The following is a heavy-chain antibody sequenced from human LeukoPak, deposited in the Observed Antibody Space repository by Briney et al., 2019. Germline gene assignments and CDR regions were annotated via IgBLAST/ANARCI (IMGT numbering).Heavy chain of an antibody. CDR2: INAGNGNT. D-gene: IGHD3-3*01. V-gene: IGHV1-3*01. CDR1: GYTFTIYA. CDR3: ARAPFPDYDFWSGYYTSPFDP. J-gene: IGHJ5*02. Sequence: WASVTVSCTASGYTFTIYAMHRVRQAPGQRLEWMGWINAGNGNTKYSQKFQGRVTITRDTSASTAYMELSSLRSEVTAVYYCARAPFPDYDFWSGYYTSPFDPWGQGTLVTVSS.